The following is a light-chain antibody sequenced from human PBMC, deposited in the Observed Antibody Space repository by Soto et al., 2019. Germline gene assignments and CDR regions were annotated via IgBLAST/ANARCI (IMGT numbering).Light chain of an antibody. CDR3: VSFTSSTTYV. Sequence: SVLTQPAPVSASPGQSITISCTGTSSDVGGSNFVSWYQQHPGKPPKLIIYDVATRPSGVSNRFSGSKSGSTASLIISRLQTEDEADYYCVSFTSSTTYVFGSGTKVTVL. J-gene: IGLJ1*01. V-gene: IGLV2-14*03. CDR1: SSDVGGSNF. CDR2: DVA.